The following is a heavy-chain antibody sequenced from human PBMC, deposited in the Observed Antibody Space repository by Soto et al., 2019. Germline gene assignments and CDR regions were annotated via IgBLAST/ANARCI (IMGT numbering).Heavy chain of an antibody. J-gene: IGHJ4*02. CDR1: GFTFSSNA. CDR3: AKDAHWITMTNGGGY. D-gene: IGHD3-22*01. Sequence: EVQLLESGGGLVQPGGSLRLSCAASGFTFSSNAMSWVRQAPGKVLEWVSAISGSGGSTYYADSVKGRFTISRDNSKNTLYLQMNSLRAEDTAVYYCAKDAHWITMTNGGGYWGQGTLVTVSS. CDR2: ISGSGGST. V-gene: IGHV3-23*01.